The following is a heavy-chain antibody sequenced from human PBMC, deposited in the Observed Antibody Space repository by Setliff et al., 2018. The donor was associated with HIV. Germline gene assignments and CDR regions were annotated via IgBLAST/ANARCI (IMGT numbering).Heavy chain of an antibody. CDR3: ARPGYYDSSGPYAFDI. Sequence: ASVKVSCKASGYTFTGYYMHWVRQAPGQGLERMGRINPNSGGTNYAQKFQGRVTMTRDTSISTAYMELSRLRSDDTAVYYCARPGYYDSSGPYAFDIWGQGTMVTVSS. CDR2: INPNSGGT. D-gene: IGHD3-22*01. CDR1: GYTFTGYY. V-gene: IGHV1-2*06. J-gene: IGHJ3*02.